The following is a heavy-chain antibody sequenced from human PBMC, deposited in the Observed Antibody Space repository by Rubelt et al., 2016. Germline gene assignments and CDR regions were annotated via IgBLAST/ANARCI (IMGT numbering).Heavy chain of an antibody. CDR1: GGSISSSS. CDR2: ISSSSSYI. Sequence: LQLQESGPGLVKPSETLSLTCTVSGGSISSSSYYWGWIRQPPGKGLEWVSSISSSSSYIYYADSVKGRFPISRDNAKNSLYLQMNSRRAEDTAVYYCARDRNLGYYYYGMDVWGQGTTVTVSS. D-gene: IGHD7-27*01. CDR3: ARDRNLGYYYYGMDV. V-gene: IGHV3-21*01. J-gene: IGHJ6*02.